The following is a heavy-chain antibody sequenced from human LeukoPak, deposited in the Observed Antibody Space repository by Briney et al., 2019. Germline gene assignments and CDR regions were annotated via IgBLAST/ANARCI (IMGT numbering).Heavy chain of an antibody. J-gene: IGHJ4*02. CDR1: GGSISSYY. CDR2: IYYSGST. V-gene: IGHV4-59*01. CDR3: ARFEADGYNAST. Sequence: SSETLSLTCTVSGGSISSYYWSWIRQPPGKGLEWIGYIYYSGSTNYNPSLKSRVTISVDTSKNQFSLKLSSVTAADTAVYYCARFEADGYNASTWGQGTLVTVSS. D-gene: IGHD5-24*01.